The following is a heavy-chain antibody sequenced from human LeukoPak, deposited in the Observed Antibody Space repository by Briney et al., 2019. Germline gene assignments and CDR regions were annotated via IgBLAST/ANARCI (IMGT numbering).Heavy chain of an antibody. CDR3: ARIEYNWNYGRGDY. V-gene: IGHV3-23*01. Sequence: GGSLRLSCAASGFTFSSYAMSWVHQAPGKGLEWVSAISGSGGSTYYADSVKGRFTISRDNAKNSLYLQMNSLRAEDTAVYYCARIEYNWNYGRGDYWGQGTLVTVSS. CDR1: GFTFSSYA. CDR2: ISGSGGST. J-gene: IGHJ4*02. D-gene: IGHD1-7*01.